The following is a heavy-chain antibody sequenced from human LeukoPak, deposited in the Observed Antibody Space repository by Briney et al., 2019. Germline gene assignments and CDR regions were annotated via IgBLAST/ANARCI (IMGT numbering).Heavy chain of an antibody. CDR1: GGSISSHY. Sequence: SETLSLTCTVSGGSISSHYWSWIRQPPGKGLEWIGYIYYSGSTNYNPSLKSRVTISVDTSKNQFSLKLSSVTAADTAVYYCARGRRTYFDYWGQGTLATVSS. CDR3: ARGRRTYFDY. V-gene: IGHV4-59*11. CDR2: IYYSGST. J-gene: IGHJ4*02.